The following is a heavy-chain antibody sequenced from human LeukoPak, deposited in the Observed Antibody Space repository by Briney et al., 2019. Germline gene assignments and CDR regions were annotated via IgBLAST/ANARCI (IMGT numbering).Heavy chain of an antibody. D-gene: IGHD3-10*01. Sequence: NPSETLSLTCTISGGSISSSSYYWGWIRQPPGKGLEWIGSIYYSGSTYYNPSLKSRVTISVDTSKNQFSLKLSSVTAADTAVYYCARVEPGSYYNPFDYWGQGTLVTVSS. CDR2: IYYSGST. CDR3: ARVEPGSYYNPFDY. V-gene: IGHV4-39*07. J-gene: IGHJ4*02. CDR1: GGSISSSSYY.